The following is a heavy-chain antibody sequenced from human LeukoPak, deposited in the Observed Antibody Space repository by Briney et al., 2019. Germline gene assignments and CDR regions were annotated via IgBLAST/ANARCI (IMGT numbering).Heavy chain of an antibody. Sequence: GGSLRLSCAASGFTFSYYYMSGVRQAPGKGLEWVSSITSSSSYIYYADSVKGRFTISRDNAKNSLYLQMNSLRAEDTAVYYCARDPYSGRYGDYYYYYMDVWGKGTTVTISS. D-gene: IGHD1-26*01. CDR1: GFTFSYYY. CDR2: ITSSSSYI. V-gene: IGHV3-21*01. CDR3: ARDPYSGRYGDYYYYYMDV. J-gene: IGHJ6*03.